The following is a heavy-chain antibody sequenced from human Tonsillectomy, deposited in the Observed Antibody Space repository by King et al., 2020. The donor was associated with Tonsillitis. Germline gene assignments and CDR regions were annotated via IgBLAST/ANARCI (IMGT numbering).Heavy chain of an antibody. CDR3: ARLHYGYSYGLDY. Sequence: QLQESCPGLVKPSETLSLTCTVSGGSISSSSYYWGWIRQPPGKGLEWIGSIYYSGSTYYNPSLKSRVTISVDTSKNQFSLKLSSVTAADTAVYYCARLHYGYSYGLDYWGQGTLVTVSS. J-gene: IGHJ4*02. CDR2: IYYSGST. D-gene: IGHD5-18*01. V-gene: IGHV4-39*01. CDR1: GGSISSSSYY.